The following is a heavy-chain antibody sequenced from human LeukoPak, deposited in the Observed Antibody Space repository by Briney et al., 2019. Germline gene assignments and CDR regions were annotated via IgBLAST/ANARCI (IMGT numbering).Heavy chain of an antibody. Sequence: GGSLRLSCAASGFTLTTYSLHWVRQAPGKGLEWVAVISYDGSDKYYADSVKGRLTVSRDNSKDMLYLQMNSLRTEDTAIYFCAKDAAKELDSWGQGTLVTVSS. CDR3: AKDAAKELDS. J-gene: IGHJ4*02. V-gene: IGHV3-30*04. CDR1: GFTLTTYS. CDR2: ISYDGSDK.